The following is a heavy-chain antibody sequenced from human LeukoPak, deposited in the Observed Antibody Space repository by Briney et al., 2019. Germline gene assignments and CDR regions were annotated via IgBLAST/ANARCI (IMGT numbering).Heavy chain of an antibody. D-gene: IGHD4-17*01. CDR3: AKSTTVTQRGYFDY. Sequence: GRSLRLSCAASGFTFSSYGMHWVRQAPAKGREWVAIISYDGSNKYYADSVKGRFTISRDNSKNTLYLQMNSLRAEDTAVYYCAKSTTVTQRGYFDYWGQGTLVTVSS. J-gene: IGHJ4*02. CDR2: ISYDGSNK. CDR1: GFTFSSYG. V-gene: IGHV3-30*18.